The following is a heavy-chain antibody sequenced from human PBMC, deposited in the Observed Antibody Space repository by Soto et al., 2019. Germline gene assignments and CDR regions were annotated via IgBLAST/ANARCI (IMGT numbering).Heavy chain of an antibody. V-gene: IGHV3-11*01. CDR2: ISSSGSTI. CDR3: ARHYGSGARRFAFDI. CDR1: GFTFSDYY. J-gene: IGHJ3*02. D-gene: IGHD4-17*01. Sequence: GGSLRLSCAASGFTFSDYYMSWIRQAPGKGLEWVSYISSSGSTIYYADSVKGRFTISRDNAKNSLYLQMNSLRAEDTAVYYCARHYGSGARRFAFDIWGQGTMVTVSS.